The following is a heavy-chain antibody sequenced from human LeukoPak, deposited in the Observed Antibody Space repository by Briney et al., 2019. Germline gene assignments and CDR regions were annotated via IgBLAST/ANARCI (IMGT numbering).Heavy chain of an antibody. J-gene: IGHJ6*02. V-gene: IGHV3-48*01. CDR1: GFTFSSYN. CDR2: IISGSSTI. Sequence: GESLRLSCAASGFTFSSYNVNWVRQAPGKGLEWVSYIISGSSTIYYADSVKGRFTISRDNGKNSLYLQMNSLRAEDTAVYYCAREDHYYHGMDVWGQGTTVTVSS. CDR3: AREDHYYHGMDV.